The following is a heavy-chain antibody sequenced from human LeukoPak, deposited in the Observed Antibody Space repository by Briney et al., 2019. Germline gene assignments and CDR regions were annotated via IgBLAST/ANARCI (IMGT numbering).Heavy chain of an antibody. CDR1: GFTFSDYY. CDR2: ISGSGGST. D-gene: IGHD3-3*01. CDR3: AKVRDYDFWSGYYGFFDY. J-gene: IGHJ4*02. V-gene: IGHV3-23*01. Sequence: GGSLRLSCAASGFTFSDYYMSWIRQAPGKGLEWVSAISGSGGSTYYADSVKGRFTISRDNSKNTLYLQMNSLRAEDTAVYYCAKVRDYDFWSGYYGFFDYWGQGTLVTVSS.